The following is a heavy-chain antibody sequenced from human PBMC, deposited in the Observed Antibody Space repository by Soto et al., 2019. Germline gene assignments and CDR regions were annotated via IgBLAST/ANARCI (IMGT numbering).Heavy chain of an antibody. D-gene: IGHD3-10*01. CDR1: GGSISSYY. Sequence: QVQLQESGPGLVKPSETLSLTCTVSGGSISSYYWSWIRQPPGKGLEWIGYIYYSGSTKYNPSLKSRVTISVDTSKNQFSLKRSSVTAADTAVYYCARGGGYYFGSGSHEIFDYWGQGTLVTVSS. V-gene: IGHV4-59*01. J-gene: IGHJ4*02. CDR3: ARGGGYYFGSGSHEIFDY. CDR2: IYYSGST.